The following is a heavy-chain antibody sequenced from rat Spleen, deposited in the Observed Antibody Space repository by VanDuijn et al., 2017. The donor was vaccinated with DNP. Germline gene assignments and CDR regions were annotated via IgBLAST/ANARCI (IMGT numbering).Heavy chain of an antibody. CDR2: ISYDGGNT. D-gene: IGHD1-3*01. CDR1: GFTFSDYY. Sequence: EVQLVESGGGLVQPGRSLKLSCAASGFTFSDYYMAWVRQPPTKGLEWVASISYDGGNTYYRDSVKGRFTISRDNAKSSLYLHMDSLRSEDTATYYCTTLNSGTYESWGQGVMVTVSS. V-gene: IGHV5-20*01. CDR3: TTLNSGTYES. J-gene: IGHJ2*01.